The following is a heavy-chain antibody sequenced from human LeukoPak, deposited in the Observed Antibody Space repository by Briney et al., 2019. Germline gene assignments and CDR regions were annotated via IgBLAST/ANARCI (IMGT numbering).Heavy chain of an antibody. V-gene: IGHV1-18*01. CDR3: ARVPQSGSYFDY. D-gene: IGHD3-3*01. J-gene: IGHJ4*02. Sequence: ASVKVSCKASRYTFTSYGINWMRQAPGQGLEWMGWISASNGDTNYAQMLQGRLTMTTDTPTTTAYLEVRNLKSDDTAVYFCARVPQSGSYFDYWGQGTLVIVSP. CDR1: RYTFTSYG. CDR2: ISASNGDT.